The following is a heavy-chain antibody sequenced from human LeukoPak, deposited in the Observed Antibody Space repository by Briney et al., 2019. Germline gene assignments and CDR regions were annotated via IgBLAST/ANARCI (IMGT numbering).Heavy chain of an antibody. D-gene: IGHD3-9*01. CDR3: ASSLLYYDILTGYYPFFP. CDR2: IYSGGST. J-gene: IGHJ5*02. Sequence: GGSLRLSCAASGFTVSSNYMSWVRQAPGEGLGWVSVIYSGGSTYYADSVKGRFTISRDNSKNTLYLQMNSLRAEDTAVYYCASSLLYYDILTGYYPFFPWGQGTLVTVSS. CDR1: GFTVSSNY. V-gene: IGHV3-66*01.